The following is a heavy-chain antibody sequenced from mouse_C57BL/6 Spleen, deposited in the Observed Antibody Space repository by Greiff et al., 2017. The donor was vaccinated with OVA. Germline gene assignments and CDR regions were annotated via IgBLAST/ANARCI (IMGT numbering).Heavy chain of an antibody. CDR1: GYTFTDYE. D-gene: IGHD2-4*01. CDR2: IDPETGGT. J-gene: IGHJ3*01. Sequence: SGAELVRPGASVTLSCKASGYTFTDYEMHWVKQTPVHGLEWIGAIDPETGGTAYNQKFKGKAILTADKSSSTAYMELRSLTSEDSAVYYCTRGDYDEAWFAYWGQGTLVTVSA. V-gene: IGHV1-15*01. CDR3: TRGDYDEAWFAY.